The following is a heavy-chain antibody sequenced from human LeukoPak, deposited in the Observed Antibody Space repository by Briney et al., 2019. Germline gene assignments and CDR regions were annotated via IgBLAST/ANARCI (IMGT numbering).Heavy chain of an antibody. D-gene: IGHD3-3*01. CDR3: AREGNYDFWSGQASRAPVDY. CDR2: IYTSGST. CDR1: GGSISSGSYY. V-gene: IGHV4-61*02. J-gene: IGHJ4*02. Sequence: SETLSLTCTVSGGSISSGSYYWSWIRQPAGKGLEWIGRIYTSGSTNYNPSLKGRVTISVDTSKNQFSLKLSSVTAADTAVYYCAREGNYDFWSGQASRAPVDYRGQGTLVTVSS.